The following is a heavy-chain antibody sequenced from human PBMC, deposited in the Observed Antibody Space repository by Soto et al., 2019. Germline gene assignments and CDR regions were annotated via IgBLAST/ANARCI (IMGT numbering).Heavy chain of an antibody. J-gene: IGHJ3*02. CDR2: IYPGDSDT. CDR1: GYRFTSYG. D-gene: IGHD6-13*01. CDR3: EAGNFAFDI. Sequence: GESLKVSSKGAGYRFTSYGIGWVRQMPGKGLEWMGIIYPGDSDTRYSPSFQGQVTISADKSISTAYLQWSSLKASDTAMYYCEAGNFAFDIWGQGTMVTVSS. V-gene: IGHV5-51*01.